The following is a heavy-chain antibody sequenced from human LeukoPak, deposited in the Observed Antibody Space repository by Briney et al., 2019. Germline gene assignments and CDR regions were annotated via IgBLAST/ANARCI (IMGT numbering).Heavy chain of an antibody. CDR3: ARARRGSGWYEGEDY. CDR1: GFTVSSNY. D-gene: IGHD6-19*01. J-gene: IGHJ4*02. V-gene: IGHV3-53*01. Sequence: PGGSLRLSCAASGFTVSSNYMSWVRQAPGKGLEWVSVIYSGGSTYYADSVKGRFTISRDNSKNTLYLQMNSLRAEDTAVYYCARARRGSGWYEGEDYWGQGTLVTVSS. CDR2: IYSGGST.